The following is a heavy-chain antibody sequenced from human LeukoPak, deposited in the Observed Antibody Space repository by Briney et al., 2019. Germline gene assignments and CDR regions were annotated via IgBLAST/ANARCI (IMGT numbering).Heavy chain of an antibody. CDR1: GGSISSSSYY. D-gene: IGHD3-10*01. CDR3: AGRYYGSGSGYYYMDV. CDR2: IYYSGST. V-gene: IGHV4-61*01. J-gene: IGHJ6*03. Sequence: PSETLSLTCTVSGGSISSSSYYWSWIRQPPGKGLEWIGYIYYSGSTNYNPSLKSRVTISVDTSKNQFSLKLSSVTAADTAVYYCAGRYYGSGSGYYYMDVWGKGTTVTISS.